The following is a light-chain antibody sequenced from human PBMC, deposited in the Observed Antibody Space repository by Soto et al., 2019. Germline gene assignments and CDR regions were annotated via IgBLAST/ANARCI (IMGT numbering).Light chain of an antibody. V-gene: IGLV2-8*01. CDR3: SSYAGRETGV. CDR2: EVF. Sequence: QSALTQPPSASGSPGQSVTISYTGTSNDIGAYNYVSWYQQHPGKAPKLLIYEVFRRPSGVPDRFSGSRSGNTASLTVSGLQPEDEADYYCSSYAGRETGVFGPGTKLTVL. J-gene: IGLJ1*01. CDR1: SNDIGAYNY.